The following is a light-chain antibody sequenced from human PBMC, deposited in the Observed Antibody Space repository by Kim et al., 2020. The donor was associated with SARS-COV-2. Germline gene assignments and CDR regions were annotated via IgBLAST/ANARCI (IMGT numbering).Light chain of an antibody. J-gene: IGLJ3*02. Sequence: SYELTQPPSVSVAPGKTARITCGGNNIGSKSVHWYQQTPGQAPVLVIYYDSDRPSGIPERFSGSNSGNTATLTISRVEAGDEADYYCQVWDSSSDHWVFGGGTQLTVL. CDR2: YDS. CDR1: NIGSKS. V-gene: IGLV3-21*04. CDR3: QVWDSSSDHWV.